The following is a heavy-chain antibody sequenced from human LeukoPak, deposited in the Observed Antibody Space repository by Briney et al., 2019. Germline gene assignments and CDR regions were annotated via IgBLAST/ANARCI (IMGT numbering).Heavy chain of an antibody. V-gene: IGHV4-61*01. CDR3: ARESSGWYYFDY. CDR1: GGSVSSGSYY. D-gene: IGHD6-19*01. J-gene: IGHJ4*02. CDR2: IYYSGST. Sequence: SETLSLTCTVSGGSVSSGSYYWSWIRQPPGKGLEWIGYIYYSGSTNHNPSLKSRVTISVDTSKNQFSLKLSSVTAADTAVYYCARESSGWYYFDYWGQGTLVTVSS.